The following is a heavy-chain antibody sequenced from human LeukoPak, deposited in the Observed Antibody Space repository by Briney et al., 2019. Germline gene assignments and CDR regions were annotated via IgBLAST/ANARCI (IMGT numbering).Heavy chain of an antibody. CDR3: AKGGAYSSSWYVNIY. V-gene: IGHV3-53*01. Sequence: PGGSLRLSCAASGCTVSSNYMSWVRQAPGKGLEWVSVIYSGGSTYYADSVKGRFTISRDNSKNTLYLQMNSLRAEDTAVYYCAKGGAYSSSWYVNIYWGQGTLVTVSS. J-gene: IGHJ4*02. CDR1: GCTVSSNY. CDR2: IYSGGST. D-gene: IGHD6-13*01.